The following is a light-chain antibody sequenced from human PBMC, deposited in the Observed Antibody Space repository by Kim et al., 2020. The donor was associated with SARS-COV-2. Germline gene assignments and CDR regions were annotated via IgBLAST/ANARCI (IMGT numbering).Light chain of an antibody. CDR2: EDM. CDR1: SGSIASNF. CDR3: QSYDSSNPVI. V-gene: IGLV6-57*01. J-gene: IGLJ2*01. Sequence: KTRIISCTRSSGSIASNFVQWYKQRPGRSPTTVIYEDMQRPSEVPDRFSGSIDSSSNSASLTISRLQTEDEADYYCQSYDSSNPVIFGGGTQLTVL.